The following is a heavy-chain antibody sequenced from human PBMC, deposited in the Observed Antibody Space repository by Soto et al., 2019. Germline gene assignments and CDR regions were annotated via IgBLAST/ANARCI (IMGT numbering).Heavy chain of an antibody. Sequence: GESLKISCKGSGYSFTSYWIGWVRQMPGKGLEWMGITYPGDSDTRYSPSFQGQVTISADKSISTAYLQWSSLKASDTAMYYCERREYSSSIGYYYGMDVWGQGTTVTVS. V-gene: IGHV5-51*01. J-gene: IGHJ6*02. CDR3: ERREYSSSIGYYYGMDV. D-gene: IGHD6-6*01. CDR1: GYSFTSYW. CDR2: TYPGDSDT.